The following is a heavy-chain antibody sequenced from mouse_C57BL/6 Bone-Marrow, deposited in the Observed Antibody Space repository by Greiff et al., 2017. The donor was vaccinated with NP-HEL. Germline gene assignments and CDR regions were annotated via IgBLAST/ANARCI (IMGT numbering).Heavy chain of an antibody. CDR3: AREAVAWFAY. Sequence: VQLQQPGAELVKPGASVKLSCKASGYTFTSYWMHWVKQRPGQGLEWIGMIHPNSGSTNYNEKFTSKATLTVDKSSSTAYMQLSSLTSEDSAVYYCAREAVAWFAYWGQGTLVTVSA. CDR2: IHPNSGST. V-gene: IGHV1-64*01. J-gene: IGHJ3*01. CDR1: GYTFTSYW.